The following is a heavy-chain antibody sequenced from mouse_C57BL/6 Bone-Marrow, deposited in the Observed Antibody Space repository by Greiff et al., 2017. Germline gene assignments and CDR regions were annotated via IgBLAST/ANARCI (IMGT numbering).Heavy chain of an antibody. V-gene: IGHV5-6*02. CDR1: GFTFSSYG. Sequence: EVMLVESGGDLVKPGGSLKLSCAASGFTFSSYGMSWVRQTPDKRLEWVATISSGGSYTYYPDSVKGRFPISRDNAKNTLYLQMSSLKSEDTAMYYCARRGDGTMDYWGQGTSVTVSS. J-gene: IGHJ4*01. CDR3: ARRGDGTMDY. CDR2: ISSGGSYT.